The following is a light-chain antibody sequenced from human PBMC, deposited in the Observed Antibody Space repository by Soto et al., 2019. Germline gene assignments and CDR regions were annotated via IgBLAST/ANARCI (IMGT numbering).Light chain of an antibody. J-gene: IGKJ3*01. CDR3: QKFNNYPLT. CDR2: SAS. Sequence: IQLTQSPSFLYASEGDSVTITCRASQDIHDFLAWYQHKPGKAPRLLIDSASTLQGGVPSRFSGRRSGTEFTLTISGLQPEDVATYYCQKFNNYPLTFGPGTKVDIK. V-gene: IGKV1-9*01. CDR1: QDIHDF.